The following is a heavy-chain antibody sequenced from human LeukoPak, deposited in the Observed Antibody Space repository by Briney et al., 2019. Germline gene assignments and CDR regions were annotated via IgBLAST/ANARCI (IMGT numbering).Heavy chain of an antibody. CDR1: GFTFSNAW. V-gene: IGHV3-15*04. Sequence: GGCLRLSCAASGFTFSNAWMSWVRQAPGKGLEWVGRMGSETDGGTTHYAAPVKGRFIISRDDSKNTLYLQMNSLKTEDTAVYYCTTTTVTTWLNAFDIWGQGTMVPVFS. J-gene: IGHJ3*02. CDR2: MGSETDGGTT. D-gene: IGHD4-17*01. CDR3: TTTTVTTWLNAFDI.